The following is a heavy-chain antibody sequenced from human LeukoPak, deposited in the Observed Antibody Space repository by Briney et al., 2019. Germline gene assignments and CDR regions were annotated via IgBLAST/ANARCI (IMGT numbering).Heavy chain of an antibody. CDR1: GFSFSSYW. J-gene: IGHJ4*02. CDR3: ARERGRGRDSPWFDY. Sequence: GGSLRLSCSGSGFSFSSYWMSWVRQAPGKGLEWVSVIYSDGSTYYADSVKGRFTISRDNSKNTLDLQMTGLRAEDTAVYYCARERGRGRDSPWFDYWGQGTLVTVSS. D-gene: IGHD1-26*01. V-gene: IGHV3-53*01. CDR2: IYSDGST.